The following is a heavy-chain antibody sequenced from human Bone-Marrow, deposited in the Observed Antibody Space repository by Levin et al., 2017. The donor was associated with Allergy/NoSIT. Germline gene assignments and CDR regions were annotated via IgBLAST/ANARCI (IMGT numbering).Heavy chain of an antibody. CDR2: TSYDGSNK. Sequence: GESLKISCAASGFSFSSYGIHWVRQAPGKGLEWVAVTSYDGSNKYYADSVKGRFTISRDNSKNTLYLQMDSLRAEDTAVYFCAKDSLYSTYAWRQGHYYYAHMDVWGKGTTVTVSS. CDR3: AKDSLYSTYAWRQGHYYYAHMDV. V-gene: IGHV3-30*18. D-gene: IGHD4-11*01. CDR1: GFSFSSYG. J-gene: IGHJ6*03.